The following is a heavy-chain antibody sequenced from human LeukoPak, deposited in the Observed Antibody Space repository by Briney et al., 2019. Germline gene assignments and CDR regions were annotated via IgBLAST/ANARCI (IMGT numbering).Heavy chain of an antibody. CDR3: ARDYNWNPPDY. J-gene: IGHJ4*02. CDR1: GFTFSSYA. CDR2: INSDGSIT. V-gene: IGHV3-74*01. Sequence: PGGSLRLSCAASGFTFSSYAMSWVRQAPGKGLVWVSRINSDGSITTYADSAQGRFTISRDNAKNTLYLQMNSLRVEDKAVYYCARDYNWNPPDYWGQGTLVTVSS. D-gene: IGHD1-1*01.